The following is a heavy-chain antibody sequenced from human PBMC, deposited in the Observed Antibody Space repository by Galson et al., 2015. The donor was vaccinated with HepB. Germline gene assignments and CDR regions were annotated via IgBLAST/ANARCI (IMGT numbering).Heavy chain of an antibody. V-gene: IGHV2-70*04. J-gene: IGHJ4*02. D-gene: IGHD7-27*01. CDR2: IDWDDDK. CDR3: ARTPSNWEALDY. CDR1: GFSLSTSGMR. Sequence: PALVKPTQTLTLTCTFSGFSLSTSGMRVSWIRQPPGKALEWLARIDWDDDKFYSTSLKTRLTISKDTSKNQVVLTMTNMDPVDTATYYCARTPSNWEALDYWGQGTLVTVSS.